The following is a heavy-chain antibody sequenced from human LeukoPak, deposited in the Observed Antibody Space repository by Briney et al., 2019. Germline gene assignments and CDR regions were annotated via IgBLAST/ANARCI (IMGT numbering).Heavy chain of an antibody. CDR1: GFTFSRYG. Sequence: GGSLRLSCAGSGFTFSRYGMSWVRQAPGKGLEWVSGISGSGGSTYYADSVKGRFTISRDNSKNTLYLRINSLRADDTAVYYCAKDPYRYSGSYYFDYWGQGTLVTVSS. D-gene: IGHD1-26*01. V-gene: IGHV3-23*01. CDR2: ISGSGGST. J-gene: IGHJ4*02. CDR3: AKDPYRYSGSYYFDY.